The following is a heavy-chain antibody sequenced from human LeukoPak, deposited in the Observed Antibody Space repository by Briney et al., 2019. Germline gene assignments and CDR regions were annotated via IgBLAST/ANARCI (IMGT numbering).Heavy chain of an antibody. D-gene: IGHD3-9*01. CDR2: ISSNGGST. V-gene: IGHV3-64*01. J-gene: IGHJ6*02. Sequence: GGALRVSCVASGFTFGSYAMHWVRPAPGRGLEYVSAISSNGGSTYYANSVKGRFTISRDNSKNTLYLQMGSLRAEDMAVYYCARARDRYFDWLGYYGMDVWGQGTTVTVSS. CDR1: GFTFGSYA. CDR3: ARARDRYFDWLGYYGMDV.